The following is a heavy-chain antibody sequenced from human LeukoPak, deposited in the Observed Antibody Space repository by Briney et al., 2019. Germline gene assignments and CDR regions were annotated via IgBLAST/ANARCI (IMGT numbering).Heavy chain of an antibody. CDR3: AKEAISGLYYFDY. Sequence: PGGSLRLSCAASGFTFSSYAVSWVRQAPGKGLEWVSVISGSGGSTYYADSVKGRFNISRDNSKNTLYLQMNSLRAEDTAVYYCAKEAISGLYYFDYWGQGTLVTVSS. D-gene: IGHD2-15*01. CDR1: GFTFSSYA. CDR2: ISGSGGST. J-gene: IGHJ4*02. V-gene: IGHV3-23*01.